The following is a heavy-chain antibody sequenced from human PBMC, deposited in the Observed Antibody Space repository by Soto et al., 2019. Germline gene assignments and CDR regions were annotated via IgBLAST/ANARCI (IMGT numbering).Heavy chain of an antibody. V-gene: IGHV3-21*01. Sequence: GGSLRLSCAASGFTFSSYSMNWVRQAPGKGLEWVSSISSSSSYIYYADSVKGRFTISGDNAKNSLYLQMNSLRAEDTAVYYCARDRSIAAAGTDAAYWGQGTLVTVSS. CDR2: ISSSSSYI. J-gene: IGHJ4*02. D-gene: IGHD6-13*01. CDR1: GFTFSSYS. CDR3: ARDRSIAAAGTDAAY.